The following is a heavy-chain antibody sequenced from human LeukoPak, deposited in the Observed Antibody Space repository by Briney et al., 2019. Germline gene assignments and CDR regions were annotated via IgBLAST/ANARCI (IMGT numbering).Heavy chain of an antibody. CDR1: GGSFSGYY. V-gene: IGHV4-34*01. D-gene: IGHD3-9*01. J-gene: IGHJ4*02. Sequence: PSETLSLTCAVYGGSFSGYYWSWIRQPPGKGLEWIGEINHSGSTYYNPSLKSRVTISVDTSKNQFSLKLSSVTAADTAVYYCARHAAALPEYYDILTGYYKMVDGGGDYWGQGTLVTVSS. CDR3: ARHAAALPEYYDILTGYYKMVDGGGDY. CDR2: INHSGST.